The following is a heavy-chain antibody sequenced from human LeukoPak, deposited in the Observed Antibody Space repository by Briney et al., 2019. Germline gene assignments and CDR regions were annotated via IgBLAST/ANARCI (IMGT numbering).Heavy chain of an antibody. Sequence: SETLSLTCIVSGGSISRYSWNWIRQSPGKGLEWIGYNAHSGAISYKSSLKSRVTISVDTSKNQLSLRLTSVTAADTAVYYCARWDDSAWAFGNWGPGTLVTVSS. CDR2: NAHSGAI. V-gene: IGHV4-59*08. D-gene: IGHD6-19*01. J-gene: IGHJ4*02. CDR1: GGSISRYS. CDR3: ARWDDSAWAFGN.